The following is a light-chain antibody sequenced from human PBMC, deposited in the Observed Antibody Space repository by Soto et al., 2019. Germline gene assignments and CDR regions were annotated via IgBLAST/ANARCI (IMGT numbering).Light chain of an antibody. V-gene: IGKV3-15*01. CDR3: QQYNTWLWT. CDR1: QSINAH. Sequence: EVVMTQSPATLSVSPGERVTLSCRARQSINAHLAWYQQKPGQAPRLLIHGASTRATGIPARFSGIGFGTEFILTISSLQSEDFAVYYCQQYNTWLWTFGQGTKVEIQ. J-gene: IGKJ1*01. CDR2: GAS.